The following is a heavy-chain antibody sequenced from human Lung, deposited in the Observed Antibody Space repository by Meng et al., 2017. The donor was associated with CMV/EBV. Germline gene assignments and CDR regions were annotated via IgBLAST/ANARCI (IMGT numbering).Heavy chain of an antibody. CDR1: GFSVGSEY. CDR3: AGNSESRH. Sequence: GEXLKISCAASGFSVGSEYMSWVRQAPGKGLEWVSLMYSGGITRYSDSVRGRFTISRDSSKNTLFLQMNSLRAEDTAVYYCAGNSESRHWGQGTLVTAPQ. V-gene: IGHV3-53*01. D-gene: IGHD2/OR15-2a*01. CDR2: MYSGGIT. J-gene: IGHJ1*01.